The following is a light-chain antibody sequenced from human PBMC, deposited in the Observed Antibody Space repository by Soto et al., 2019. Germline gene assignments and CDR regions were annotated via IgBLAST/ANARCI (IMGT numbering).Light chain of an antibody. CDR1: QSVSSN. CDR3: QQYNNWPL. J-gene: IGKJ1*01. CDR2: GAS. V-gene: IGKV3-15*01. Sequence: EIVMTQSPATLSVSPGERATLSCRASQSVSSNLAWYQQKPGQAPRLLIFGASTRATGIPARFSGSGSGTDFTLTISSLQSEDSAVYYCQQYNNWPLFGQGTKVEI.